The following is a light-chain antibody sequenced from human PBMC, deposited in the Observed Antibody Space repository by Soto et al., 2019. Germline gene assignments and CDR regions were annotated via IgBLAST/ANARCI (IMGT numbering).Light chain of an antibody. V-gene: IGKV2-28*01. CDR1: QSLLHSNGYNY. CDR3: MQALQTQRT. J-gene: IGKJ1*01. CDR2: LGS. Sequence: DIVMTQSPLSLTVTPGEPASISCRSSQSLLHSNGYNYLDWYLQKPGQSPQLLIYLGSNRASGVPDRFSGSGSGTDFTLKISRVEAADGGDYSCMQALQTQRTFGQGTKVEIK.